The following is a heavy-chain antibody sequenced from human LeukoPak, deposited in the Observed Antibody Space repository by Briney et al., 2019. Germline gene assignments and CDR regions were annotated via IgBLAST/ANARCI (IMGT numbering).Heavy chain of an antibody. CDR3: AREGYRIGVGGFHP. CDR2: IDWKGRPT. CDR1: GFSFKDYD. D-gene: IGHD6-19*01. V-gene: IGHV3-20*04. J-gene: IGHJ5*02. Sequence: AGGSLRLSCAASGFSFKDYDMAWLRQAPGKGLEWVSDIDWKGRPTSYADSVKGRFTISRDNAKKSLYLQLDSLRAEDTALYYCAREGYRIGVGGFHPWGQGTVVIVSS.